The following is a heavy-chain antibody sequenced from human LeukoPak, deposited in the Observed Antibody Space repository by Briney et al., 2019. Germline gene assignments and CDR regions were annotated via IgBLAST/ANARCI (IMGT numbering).Heavy chain of an antibody. CDR2: IDRNGDST. V-gene: IGHV3-20*04. CDR3: AREGAGYRGYDYDYFYAMDV. D-gene: IGHD5-12*01. J-gene: IGHJ6*02. CDR1: GLTVSNYW. Sequence: GGSLRLSCAASGLTVSNYWMSWVRQAPGKGLEWVSGIDRNGDSTGYADSVKGRFTISRDNAKNSVYLQMSSLRAEDTALYYCAREGAGYRGYDYDYFYAMDVWGQGTTVTVSS.